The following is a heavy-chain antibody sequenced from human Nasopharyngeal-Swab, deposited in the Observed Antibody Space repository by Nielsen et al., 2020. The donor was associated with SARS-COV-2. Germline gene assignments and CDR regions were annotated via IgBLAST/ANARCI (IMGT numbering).Heavy chain of an antibody. CDR2: ISSSSYI. Sequence: GGSLRLSCAASGFTFSSYSMNWVRQAPGKGLEWVSSISSSSYIYYADSVKGRFTISRDNAKNSLYLQMNSLRAEDTAVYYCAREQITGSLYNWFEPWGQVTLVTVSS. V-gene: IGHV3-21*01. CDR3: AREQITGSLYNWFEP. CDR1: GFTFSSYS. J-gene: IGHJ5*02. D-gene: IGHD1-20*01.